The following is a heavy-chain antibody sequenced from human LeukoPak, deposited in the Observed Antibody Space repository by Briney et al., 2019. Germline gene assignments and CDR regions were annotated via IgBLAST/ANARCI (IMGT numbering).Heavy chain of an antibody. V-gene: IGHV4-59*01. Sequence: SETLSLTCTVSGGSISTYYWSWIRQPPGKGLEWIGYIYSSGSTNYNPSLKSRVTISVDTSKNQFSLKLSSVTTADTAVYYCARESSGGSFDYWGQGTLVTVSS. J-gene: IGHJ4*02. CDR1: GGSISTYY. CDR3: ARESSGGSFDY. CDR2: IYSSGST. D-gene: IGHD2-15*01.